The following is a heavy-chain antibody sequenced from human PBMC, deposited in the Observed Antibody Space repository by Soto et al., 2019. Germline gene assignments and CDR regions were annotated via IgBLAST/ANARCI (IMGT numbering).Heavy chain of an antibody. J-gene: IGHJ6*02. CDR1: GFTFSDHY. CDR3: ARENGDYYYYYGMDV. Sequence: EVQLVESGGGLVQPGGSLRLSCAASGFTFSDHYMDWVRQAPGKGLEWVGRTRNKANSCTTEYAASVKGRFTISRDDSKNSLYLQMNSLKTEDTAVYYCARENGDYYYYYGMDVWGQGTTVTVSS. D-gene: IGHD2-8*01. CDR2: TRNKANSCTT. V-gene: IGHV3-72*01.